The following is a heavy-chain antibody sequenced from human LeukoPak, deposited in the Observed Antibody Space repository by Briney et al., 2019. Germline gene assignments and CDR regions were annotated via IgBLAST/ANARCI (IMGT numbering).Heavy chain of an antibody. V-gene: IGHV1-2*02. D-gene: IGHD2-21*02. CDR3: AREGSYCVGGDCYSYDF. CDR2: MHAGNGNT. CDR1: GYRFISHY. Sequence: ASVKVSCKASGYRFISHYIHWVRQAPGQGPEWLGWMHAGNGNTRYPEKFEGRVTMTRDTSSNTAYMDLTSLRSDDTAVYYCAREGSYCVGGDCYSYDFWGQGTLVTVSS. J-gene: IGHJ4*02.